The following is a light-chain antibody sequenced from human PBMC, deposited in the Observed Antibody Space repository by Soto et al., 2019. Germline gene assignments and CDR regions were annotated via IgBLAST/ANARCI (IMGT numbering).Light chain of an antibody. Sequence: DVVMTQSPLSLPVTLGQPASISCRSSQSLVYSDGNTYLNWFQQRPGQSPRRLIYKVSNRDSGVPDRFSGSGSGTDFTLKISRVEAEDVGVDYCMQGTHWPRSTFGQGTKLEIK. CDR1: QSLVYSDGNTY. V-gene: IGKV2-30*01. J-gene: IGKJ2*02. CDR3: MQGTHWPRST. CDR2: KVS.